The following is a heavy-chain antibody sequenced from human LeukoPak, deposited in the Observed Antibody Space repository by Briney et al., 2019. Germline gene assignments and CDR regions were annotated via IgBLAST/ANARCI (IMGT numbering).Heavy chain of an antibody. Sequence: GGSLRLSCAASGFTFSSYAMHWVRQAPGKGLEWVVVISYDGSNKYYADSVKGRFTISRDNSKNTLYLQMNSLRAEDTAVYYCARESAWDYVWGSYRHFDYWGRGTLVTVSS. CDR3: ARESAWDYVWGSYRHFDY. CDR1: GFTFSSYA. V-gene: IGHV3-30-3*01. CDR2: ISYDGSNK. J-gene: IGHJ4*02. D-gene: IGHD3-16*02.